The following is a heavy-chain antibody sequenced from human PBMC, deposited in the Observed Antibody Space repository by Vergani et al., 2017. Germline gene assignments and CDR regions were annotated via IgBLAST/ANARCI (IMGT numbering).Heavy chain of an antibody. Sequence: QVQLVQSGAEVKKPGASVKVSCKASGYTFTGYYMRWVRQAPGQGLEWMGWINPNSGGTNYAQKFQGRVTLTRETSISTAYMELSRLRSDDTAVYYCARDPELGISSNGIDYWGQGTLVTVSS. CDR1: GYTFTGYY. J-gene: IGHJ4*02. V-gene: IGHV1-2*02. D-gene: IGHD7-27*01. CDR2: INPNSGGT. CDR3: ARDPELGISSNGIDY.